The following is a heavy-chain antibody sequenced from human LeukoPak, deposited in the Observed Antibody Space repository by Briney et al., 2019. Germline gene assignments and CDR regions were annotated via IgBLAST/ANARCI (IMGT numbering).Heavy chain of an antibody. D-gene: IGHD6-19*01. CDR2: IYPTDSDT. Sequence: GESLKISCKGSGYNFATYWIAWVRQMPGKGLEWMGIIYPTDSDTRYSPSFQGQVTISADKPISTAYLQWSSLKASDTAMYYCARLTVAGARWFDPWGQGTLVTVSS. CDR3: ARLTVAGARWFDP. CDR1: GYNFATYW. V-gene: IGHV5-51*01. J-gene: IGHJ5*02.